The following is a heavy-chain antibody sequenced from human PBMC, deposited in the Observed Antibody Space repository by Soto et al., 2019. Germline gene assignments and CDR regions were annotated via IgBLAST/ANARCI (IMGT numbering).Heavy chain of an antibody. CDR3: VRLIGDSWLDF. J-gene: IGHJ5*01. D-gene: IGHD3-22*01. CDR2: TYYRSKWYN. Sequence: HSQTLSLTCAISGDSVSSSSVTWNWIRQSPSRGLEWLGRTYYRSKWYNDYAESVKSRITINPDTSKNQFSPHLNSVTPEDTAVYYCVRLIGDSWLDFWGQGTLVTVSS. CDR1: GDSVSSSSVT. V-gene: IGHV6-1*01.